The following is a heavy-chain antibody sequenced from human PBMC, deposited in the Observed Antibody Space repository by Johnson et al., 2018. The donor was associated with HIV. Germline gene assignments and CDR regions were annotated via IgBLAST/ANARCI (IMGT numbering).Heavy chain of an antibody. V-gene: IGHV3-7*05. CDR1: GFTFSNAW. CDR2: IKPDGSEK. CDR3: AKDAYCSGGRCYGFGAFDI. Sequence: EVQLVESGGGVVRPGGSLRLSCAASGFTFSNAWMSWVRQAPGKGLEWVANIKPDGSEKYYVDSVKGRFTISRDNAKNSLYLQMNSLRAEDTAVFYCAKDAYCSGGRCYGFGAFDIWGQGTMVTVSS. J-gene: IGHJ3*02. D-gene: IGHD2-15*01.